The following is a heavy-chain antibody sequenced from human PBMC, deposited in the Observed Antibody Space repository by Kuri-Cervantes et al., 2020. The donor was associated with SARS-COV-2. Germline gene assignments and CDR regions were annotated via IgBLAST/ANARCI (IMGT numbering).Heavy chain of an antibody. D-gene: IGHD5-12*01. Sequence: GESLKISCAASGFTFSSYWMHWVRQAPGKGLVWVSRINSDGSSTSYADSVKGRFTISRDNAKSTLYLQMNSLRAEDTAVYYCARAGTASGYDQYYYYYYGMDVWGQGTTVTVSS. V-gene: IGHV3-74*01. J-gene: IGHJ6*02. CDR2: INSDGSST. CDR3: ARAGTASGYDQYYYYYYGMDV. CDR1: GFTFSSYW.